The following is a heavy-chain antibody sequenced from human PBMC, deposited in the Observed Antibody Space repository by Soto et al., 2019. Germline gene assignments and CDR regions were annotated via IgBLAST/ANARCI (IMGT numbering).Heavy chain of an antibody. J-gene: IGHJ6*02. V-gene: IGHV1-2*04. CDR3: ARDYYDSSGYYGRYYYGMDV. CDR2: INPNSGDT. CDR1: GYTFTGYY. D-gene: IGHD3-22*01. Sequence: ASVKVSCKASGYTFTGYYMHWVRQAPGQGLEWMGWINPNSGDTNYAQKFQGWVTMTRDTSISTAYMELSRLRSDDTAVYYCARDYYDSSGYYGRYYYGMDVWGQGTTVTVSS.